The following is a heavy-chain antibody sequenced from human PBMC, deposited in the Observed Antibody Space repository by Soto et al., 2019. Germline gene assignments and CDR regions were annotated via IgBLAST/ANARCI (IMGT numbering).Heavy chain of an antibody. J-gene: IGHJ4*02. CDR3: ERTYDSSGYASEFDS. CDR2: IYDSGST. Sequence: SGTLSPTCNASGPSINSYNRSWVRHPPGKELEGNGYIYDSGSTSYNASLKSHVTMPADTLQNEFSLQLTPATGADTAVYYCERTYDSSGYASEFDSWGQGILVTVSS. CDR1: GPSINSYN. D-gene: IGHD3-22*01. V-gene: IGHV4-59*01.